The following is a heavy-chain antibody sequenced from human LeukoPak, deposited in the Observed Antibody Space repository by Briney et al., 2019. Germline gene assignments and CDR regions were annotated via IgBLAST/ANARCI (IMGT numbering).Heavy chain of an antibody. J-gene: IGHJ4*02. CDR3: TRDLPDY. V-gene: IGHV3-7*03. CDR1: GFIFSSFW. CDR2: IKPDGSEK. Sequence: GGSLRLSCAASGFIFSSFWMGWVRQAPGKGLEWVANIKPDGSEKYYVDSVRGRFTISRDNAKNSLYLQMNSLRAEDTALYYCTRDLPDYWGQGTLVTVSS.